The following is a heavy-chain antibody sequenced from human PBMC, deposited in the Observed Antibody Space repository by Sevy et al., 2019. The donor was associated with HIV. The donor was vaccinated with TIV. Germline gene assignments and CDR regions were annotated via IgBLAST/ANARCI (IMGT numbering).Heavy chain of an antibody. CDR2: ISYDGSNK. J-gene: IGHJ4*02. D-gene: IGHD6-19*01. CDR1: GFTFSNYG. CDR3: AKQEQWLAGSYYFDY. V-gene: IGHV3-30*18. Sequence: GGSLRLSCAASGFTFSNYGMHWVRQAPGKGLEWVALISYDGSNKYYADSVKGRFTISRDNSKNTLYLQMNSLRAEDTAVYYCAKQEQWLAGSYYFDYWGQGTLVTVSS.